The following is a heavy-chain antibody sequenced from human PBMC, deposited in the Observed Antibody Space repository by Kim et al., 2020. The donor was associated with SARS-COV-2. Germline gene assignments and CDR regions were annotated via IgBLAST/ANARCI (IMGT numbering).Heavy chain of an antibody. J-gene: IGHJ6*02. V-gene: IGHV7-4-1*02. CDR1: GYTFTSYA. CDR2: INTNTGNP. D-gene: IGHD2-15*01. CDR3: ARELVVVAGIDYYYYGMDV. Sequence: ASVKVSCKASGYTFTSYAMHWVRQAPGQGLEWMGLINTNTGNPTYVQGFTGRFVFYLDTSVSTAYLQISSLKAEDTAGYYCARELVVVAGIDYYYYGMDVWGRGTTVSVS.